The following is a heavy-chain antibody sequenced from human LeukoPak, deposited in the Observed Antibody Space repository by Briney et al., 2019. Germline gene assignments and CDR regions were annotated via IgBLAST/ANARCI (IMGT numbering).Heavy chain of an antibody. J-gene: IGHJ4*02. V-gene: IGHV4-39*07. CDR1: GGSISNYY. D-gene: IGHD5-18*01. Sequence: SETLSLTCTVSGGSISNYYWGWIRQPPGMGLGWIGSIYYSGNTYYNPSLKSRVTISVDTSKNQFSLKLSSVTAADTAVYYCARTEAMVNGPNDYWGQGTLVTVSS. CDR2: IYYSGNT. CDR3: ARTEAMVNGPNDY.